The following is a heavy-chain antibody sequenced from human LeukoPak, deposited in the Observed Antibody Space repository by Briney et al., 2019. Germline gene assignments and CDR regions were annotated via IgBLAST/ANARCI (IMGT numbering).Heavy chain of an antibody. J-gene: IGHJ4*02. CDR1: GFTFSSYA. CDR2: IRGSGGST. Sequence: GGSLRLSCAASGFTFSSYAMSWVRQAPGKGLEWVSAIRGSGGSTYYADSVKGRFTISRDNSKNTLYLQMNSLRAEDTAVYSCAKAAIDCSSTSCYTTVFDYWGQGTLVTVSS. D-gene: IGHD2-2*01. CDR3: AKAAIDCSSTSCYTTVFDY. V-gene: IGHV3-23*01.